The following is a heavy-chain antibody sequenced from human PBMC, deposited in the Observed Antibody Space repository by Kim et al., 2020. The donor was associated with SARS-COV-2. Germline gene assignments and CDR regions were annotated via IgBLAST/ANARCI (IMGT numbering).Heavy chain of an antibody. V-gene: IGHV1-2*02. CDR3: ASTSYSSSWYVFDY. J-gene: IGHJ4*02. Sequence: AQKFQGRVTMARDTSISTAYMELSRLRSDDTAVYYCASTSYSSSWYVFDYWGQGTLVTVSS. D-gene: IGHD6-13*01.